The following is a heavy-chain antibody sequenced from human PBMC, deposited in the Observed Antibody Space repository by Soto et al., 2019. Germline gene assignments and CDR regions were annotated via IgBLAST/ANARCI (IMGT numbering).Heavy chain of an antibody. CDR1: YA. V-gene: IGHV1-3*01. J-gene: IGHJ4*02. D-gene: IGHD3-22*01. CDR3: ARGDYYDIHDY. CDR2: INAGNGNT. Sequence: YAMHWVRQAPGQRLEWMGWINAGNGNTKYSQKFQGRVTITRDTSASTAYMEVSSLRSEDTAVYYCARGDYYDIHDYWGQGTLVTVSS.